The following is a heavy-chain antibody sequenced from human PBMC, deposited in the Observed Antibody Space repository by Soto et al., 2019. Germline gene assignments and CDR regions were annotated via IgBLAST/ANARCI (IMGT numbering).Heavy chain of an antibody. J-gene: IGHJ6*02. V-gene: IGHV3-30-3*01. D-gene: IGHD6-19*01. CDR3: ARGSGWYGGYYYYGMDV. CDR2: ISYDGSNK. Sequence: PGGSLRLSCAASGFTFSSYAMHWVRQAPGKGLEWVAVISYDGSNKYYADSVKGRFTISRDNSKNTLYLQMNSLRAEDTAVYYCARGSGWYGGYYYYGMDVWGQGTTVTVSS. CDR1: GFTFSSYA.